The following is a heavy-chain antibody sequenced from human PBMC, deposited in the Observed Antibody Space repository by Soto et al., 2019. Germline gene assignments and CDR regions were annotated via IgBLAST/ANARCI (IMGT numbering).Heavy chain of an antibody. Sequence: QVQLVESGGGVVQPGRSLRLSCAASGFTFSSYGMHWVRQAPGKGLEWVAVIWYDGSNKYYADSVKGRFTISRDNSKNTLYLQMNSLIAEDTAVYYCARETFGVVTINFDYWGQGTLVTVSS. J-gene: IGHJ4*02. D-gene: IGHD3-3*01. CDR1: GFTFSSYG. CDR3: ARETFGVVTINFDY. CDR2: IWYDGSNK. V-gene: IGHV3-33*01.